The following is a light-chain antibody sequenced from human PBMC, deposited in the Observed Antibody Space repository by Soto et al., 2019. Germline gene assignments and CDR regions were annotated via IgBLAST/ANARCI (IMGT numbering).Light chain of an antibody. V-gene: IGKV1-39*01. CDR3: HQNYNTYSWT. CDR2: AAS. Sequence: DFQMSQSPSSLSASVGDRVTITCRASQSISSYLNWYQQKPGKAPKLLIYAASSLQSGVPSRFSGSGSGTEFTLIISSRLQADVSAYYYHQNYNTYSWTFGQGTKVDIK. J-gene: IGKJ1*01. CDR1: QSISSY.